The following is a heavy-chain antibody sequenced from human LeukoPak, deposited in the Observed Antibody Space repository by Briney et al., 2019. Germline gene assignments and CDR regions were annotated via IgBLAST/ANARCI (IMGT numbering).Heavy chain of an antibody. Sequence: GGSLRLSCAASGFTFSSYAMHWVRQAPGKGLEWVAVISYDGSNKYYADSVKGRFTISRDNSKNTLYLQMNSLRAEDTAVYYCARAKITIFGVVTDAFDIWGQGTMVTVSS. CDR2: ISYDGSNK. J-gene: IGHJ3*02. CDR3: ARAKITIFGVVTDAFDI. V-gene: IGHV3-30-3*01. CDR1: GFTFSSYA. D-gene: IGHD3-3*01.